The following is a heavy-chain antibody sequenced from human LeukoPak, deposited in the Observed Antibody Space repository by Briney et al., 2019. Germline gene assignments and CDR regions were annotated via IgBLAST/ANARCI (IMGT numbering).Heavy chain of an antibody. J-gene: IGHJ4*02. V-gene: IGHV3-23*01. D-gene: IGHD3-16*01. CDR3: AKDLGVY. Sequence: GGSLRLSCAASGFGFGIFAMNWVRQAPGKGLEWVSVIFGNGAGIQYADSVKGRFSISRDNSKNTLYLQMNSLRAEDTAVYYCAKDLGVYWGQGTLVTVSS. CDR2: IFGNGAGI. CDR1: GFGFGIFA.